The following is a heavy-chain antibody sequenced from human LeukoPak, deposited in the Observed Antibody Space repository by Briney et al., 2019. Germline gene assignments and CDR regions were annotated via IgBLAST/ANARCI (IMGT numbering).Heavy chain of an antibody. J-gene: IGHJ6*02. CDR3: ARVGYYGSGSYYYYYGMDV. D-gene: IGHD3-10*01. CDR2: INPNSGGT. CDR1: GYTFTGYY. Sequence: GASVKVSCKASGYTFTGYYMHWVRQAPGQGLEWIGWINPNSGGTNYAQKFQGRVTMTRDTSISTAYMELSRLRSDDTAVYYCARVGYYGSGSYYYYYGMDVWGQGTTVTVSS. V-gene: IGHV1-2*02.